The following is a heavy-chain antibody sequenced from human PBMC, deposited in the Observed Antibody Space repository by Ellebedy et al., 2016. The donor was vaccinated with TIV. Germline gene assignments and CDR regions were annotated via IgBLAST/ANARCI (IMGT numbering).Heavy chain of an antibody. CDR3: ARLRARVQLERRGGYYYYGMDV. CDR1: GGSISSGGYY. D-gene: IGHD1-1*01. Sequence: LRLSXTVSGGSISSGGYYWSWIRQHQGKGLEWIGYIYYSGSTYYNPSLKSRVTISVDTSKNQFSLKLSSVTAADTAVYYCARLRARVQLERRGGYYYYGMDVWGQGTTVTVSS. V-gene: IGHV4-31*03. J-gene: IGHJ6*02. CDR2: IYYSGST.